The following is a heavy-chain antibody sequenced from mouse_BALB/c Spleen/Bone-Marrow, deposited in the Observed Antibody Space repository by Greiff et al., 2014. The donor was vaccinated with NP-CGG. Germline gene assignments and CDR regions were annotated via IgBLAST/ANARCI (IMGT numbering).Heavy chain of an antibody. J-gene: IGHJ3*01. D-gene: IGHD2-1*01. CDR2: INPTNGGA. CDR3: VREFYVGNWGFAY. V-gene: IGHV14-3*02. CDR1: GYNIKDTT. Sequence: EVQLQQSGPELVKPGASVKLSCKTSGYNIKDTTMHWVKQSLEKSLEWIGTINPTNGGAKYNQKFKGKATLTVDKSSNTAYMQLSSLTSEDTAVYYCVREFYVGNWGFAYWGQGTLVTVSA.